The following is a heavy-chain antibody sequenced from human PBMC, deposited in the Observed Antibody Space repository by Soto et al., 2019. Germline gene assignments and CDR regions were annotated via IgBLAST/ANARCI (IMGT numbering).Heavy chain of an antibody. D-gene: IGHD6-13*01. CDR3: ARAMEAAGNFDY. CDR1: GGSFSGYY. V-gene: IGHV4-34*01. CDR2: INHSGST. Sequence: PSETLSLTCAVYGGSFSGYYWSWIRQPPGKGLEWIGEINHSGSTNYNPSLKRRVTISVDTSKNQFSLKLSSVTAADTAVYYCARAMEAAGNFDYWGQGTLVTVSS. J-gene: IGHJ4*02.